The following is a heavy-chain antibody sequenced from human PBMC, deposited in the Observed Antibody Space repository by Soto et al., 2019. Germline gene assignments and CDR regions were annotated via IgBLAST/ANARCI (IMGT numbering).Heavy chain of an antibody. D-gene: IGHD6-6*01. V-gene: IGHV1-18*04. J-gene: IGHJ4*02. Sequence: ASVKVSCKASGDTFTSNGISWVRQAPGQGLEWLAWISIYNGNTQYAQKVQGRVTMTTDTSTNTAYMELRSLRSDDTAVYYCARAPGSSSRPLVFDYWGQGNLFTVCS. CDR1: GDTFTSNG. CDR3: ARAPGSSSRPLVFDY. CDR2: ISIYNGNT.